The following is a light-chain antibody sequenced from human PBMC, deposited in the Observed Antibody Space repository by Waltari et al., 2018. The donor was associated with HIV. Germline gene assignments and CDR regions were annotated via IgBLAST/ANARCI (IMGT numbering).Light chain of an antibody. V-gene: IGLV3-1*01. CDR2: QDS. CDR3: QAWDSSTGV. J-gene: IGLJ2*01. CDR1: KLGDKY. Sequence: SYELTQPPSVSVSPGQTASITSSGDKLGDKYACWYQQKPGQSPVLVIYQDSKRPSGTPERCSGSNSGNTATLTISGTQTLDEADYYCQAWDSSTGVFGGGTKLTVL.